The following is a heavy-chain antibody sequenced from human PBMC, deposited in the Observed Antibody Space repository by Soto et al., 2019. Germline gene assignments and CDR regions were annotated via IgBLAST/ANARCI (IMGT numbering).Heavy chain of an antibody. V-gene: IGHV1-69*05. CDR2: IIPIFGTA. CDR3: ARGGYYDSSGSRNYHYYGMNV. D-gene: IGHD3-22*01. Sequence: SVKVSCKASVGTFRSYAISWVRQAPGQGLEWMGGIIPIFGTANYAQKFQGRVTITTDTSTKTAYMELRSLRSDDTAMYYCARGGYYDSSGSRNYHYYGMNVWGQGTTVTVSS. CDR1: VGTFRSYA. J-gene: IGHJ6*02.